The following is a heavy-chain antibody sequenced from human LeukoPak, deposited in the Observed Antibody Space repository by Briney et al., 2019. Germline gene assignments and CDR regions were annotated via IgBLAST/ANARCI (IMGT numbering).Heavy chain of an antibody. CDR2: TYYTSKWYN. CDR1: GDSVSSNSAA. V-gene: IGHV6-1*01. Sequence: SQTLSLTCATSGDSVSSNSAAWSWIRQPPSGGLEWLGRTYYTSKWYNDYAPSVKGRITINPDTSKNQFSLQLNSVTPEDTAVYYCARGYYCSSSSCYMSFDYWGQGTLVTVSS. D-gene: IGHD2-2*02. J-gene: IGHJ4*02. CDR3: ARGYYCSSSSCYMSFDY.